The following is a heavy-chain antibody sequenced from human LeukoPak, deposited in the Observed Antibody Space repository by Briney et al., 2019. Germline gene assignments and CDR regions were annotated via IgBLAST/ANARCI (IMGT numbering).Heavy chain of an antibody. CDR3: AKVGSSGRATYYYYMDV. Sequence: GGSLRLSCAASGFTFSSYGMHWVRQAPGKGLEWVAFIRYDGSNKYYADSVKGRFTISRDNSKNTLYLQMNSLRAEDTAVYYCAKVGSSGRATYYYYMDVWGKGTTVTVSS. CDR2: IRYDGSNK. J-gene: IGHJ6*03. CDR1: GFTFSSYG. V-gene: IGHV3-30*02. D-gene: IGHD6-19*01.